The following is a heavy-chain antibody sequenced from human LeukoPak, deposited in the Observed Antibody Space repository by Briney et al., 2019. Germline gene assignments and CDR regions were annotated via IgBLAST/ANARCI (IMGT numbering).Heavy chain of an antibody. CDR1: GYTFTSYD. D-gene: IGHD3-22*01. Sequence: ALVKVSCKTSGYTFTSYDINWVRQATGQGLEWMGWMNPNSGNTGYAQKFQGRVSMTRSIFIATAYMELSSLRSEDTAVYYCARVEYISGYSHVYWGQGTLVTVSS. V-gene: IGHV1-8*01. CDR2: MNPNSGNT. J-gene: IGHJ4*02. CDR3: ARVEYISGYSHVY.